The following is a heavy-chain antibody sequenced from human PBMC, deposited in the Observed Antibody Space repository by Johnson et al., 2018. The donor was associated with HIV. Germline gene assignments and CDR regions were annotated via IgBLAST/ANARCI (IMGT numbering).Heavy chain of an antibody. Sequence: QMQLVESGGGVVQPGGSLRLSCAVSGFTFTSYGMHWVRKAPGKGLEWVAFMRYDGSNNYYADSVKGRFTISRDNSKNTLYLQMDSLRAEDTAVYYCAKDQGIVGATVFDIWGQGTMVTVSS. D-gene: IGHD1-26*01. V-gene: IGHV3-30*02. J-gene: IGHJ3*02. CDR2: MRYDGSNN. CDR3: AKDQGIVGATVFDI. CDR1: GFTFTSYG.